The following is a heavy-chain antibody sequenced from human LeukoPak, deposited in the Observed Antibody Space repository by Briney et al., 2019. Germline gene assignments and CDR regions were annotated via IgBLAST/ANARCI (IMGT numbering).Heavy chain of an antibody. Sequence: LRLSCAASGFTFSSYWMHWVRQPPGKGLEWIGYIYYSGSTYYNPSLKSRVTISVDTSKNQFSLKLSSVTAADTAVYYCARGPYYDFWSGSYYFDYWGQGTLVTVSS. CDR2: IYYSGST. D-gene: IGHD3-3*01. V-gene: IGHV4-30-4*08. CDR3: ARGPYYDFWSGSYYFDY. CDR1: GFTFSSYW. J-gene: IGHJ4*02.